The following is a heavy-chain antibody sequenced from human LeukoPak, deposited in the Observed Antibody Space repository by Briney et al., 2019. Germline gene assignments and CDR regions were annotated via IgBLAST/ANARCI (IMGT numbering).Heavy chain of an antibody. CDR2: ISYDGSNK. J-gene: IGHJ4*02. CDR1: GFTFSSYA. CDR3: TKQYSGYEMFDY. V-gene: IGHV3-30-3*02. D-gene: IGHD5-12*01. Sequence: GGSLRLSCAASGFTFSSYAMHWVRQAPGKGLEWVAVISYDGSNKYYADSVKGRFTISRDNSNNTLFLQMNSLRAEDTAVYYCTKQYSGYEMFDYWGQETLVSVSS.